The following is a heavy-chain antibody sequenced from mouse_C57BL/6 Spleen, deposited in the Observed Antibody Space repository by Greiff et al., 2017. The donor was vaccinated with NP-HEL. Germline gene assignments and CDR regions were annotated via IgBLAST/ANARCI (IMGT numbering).Heavy chain of an antibody. Sequence: VQLQQSGAELVRPGASVKLSCTASGFNITDYYMHWVKQRPEQGLEWIGRIDPEDGDTEYAPKFQGKATMTADTSSNTAYLQLSSLTSEDTAVFYCTASSVTTVVAHRYFDVWGTGTTVTVSS. J-gene: IGHJ1*03. V-gene: IGHV14-1*01. CDR1: GFNITDYY. CDR2: IDPEDGDT. CDR3: TASSVTTVVAHRYFDV. D-gene: IGHD1-1*01.